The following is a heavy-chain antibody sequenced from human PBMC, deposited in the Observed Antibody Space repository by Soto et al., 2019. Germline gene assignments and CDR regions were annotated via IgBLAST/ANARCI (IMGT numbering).Heavy chain of an antibody. V-gene: IGHV3-23*01. CDR2: ISGSGGST. CDR3: AKRTVGWYFDL. J-gene: IGHJ2*01. D-gene: IGHD4-17*01. Sequence: EVQLLESGGGLVQPGGSLRLSCAASGFTFSSYAMNWVRQAPGKGLEWVSVISGSGGSTYYADAVKGRFTISRDNSKNTLYLQMNSLKAEDTAVYYCAKRTVGWYFDLWGRGTLVTVSS. CDR1: GFTFSSYA.